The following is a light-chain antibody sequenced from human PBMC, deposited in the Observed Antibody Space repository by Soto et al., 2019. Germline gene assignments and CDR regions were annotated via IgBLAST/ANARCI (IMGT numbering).Light chain of an antibody. CDR1: ESVSSST. Sequence: ELFLTQSPGTLPLSPGERAPLSCRASESVSSSTVAWYQQKPGQAPRLLIYDGSNRVSGIPDRFSGSGSGTDFTLTINRLEPEDFAVYFCQQYGASPITFGQGTRLEI. V-gene: IGKV3-20*01. CDR3: QQYGASPIT. CDR2: DGS. J-gene: IGKJ5*01.